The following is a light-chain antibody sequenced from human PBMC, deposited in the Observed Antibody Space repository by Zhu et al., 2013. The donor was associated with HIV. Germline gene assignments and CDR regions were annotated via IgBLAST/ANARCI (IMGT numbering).Light chain of an antibody. V-gene: IGKV3-15*01. CDR2: DAS. Sequence: MTQSPSSLSASVGDRVTMTCRASESVGSYVNWYQQKPGQTPRLLMFDASTRATGIPARFSGSGSGTEFTLTITSLQSEDSGIYYCQQYDDWLALTFGGGTKVEIK. CDR3: QQYDDWLALT. CDR1: ESVGSY. J-gene: IGKJ4*02.